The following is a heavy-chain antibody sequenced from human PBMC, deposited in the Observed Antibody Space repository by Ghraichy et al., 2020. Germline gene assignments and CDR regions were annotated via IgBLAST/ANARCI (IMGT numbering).Heavy chain of an antibody. J-gene: IGHJ5*02. D-gene: IGHD1-7*01. V-gene: IGHV3-23*01. Sequence: GGSLRLSCAASGFTFSSYAMSWVRQAPGKGLEWVSAISGSGGSTYYADSVKGRFTISRDNSKNTLYLQMNSLRAEDTAVYYCAKVAPPGITGTTRWFDPWGQGTLVTVSS. CDR3: AKVAPPGITGTTRWFDP. CDR1: GFTFSSYA. CDR2: ISGSGGST.